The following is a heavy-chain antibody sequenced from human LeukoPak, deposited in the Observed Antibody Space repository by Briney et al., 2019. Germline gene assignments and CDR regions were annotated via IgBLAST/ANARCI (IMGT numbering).Heavy chain of an antibody. CDR3: ARVRLQPRTLLDDAFDI. Sequence: PGGSLRLSCGASGFTFSRYAMSWVRQAPGKGLEWVSSISTSSIYIYYADSLKGRFTISRDNAKNSLYLQMNSLGAEDTAVYYCARVRLQPRTLLDDAFDIWGQGTMVTVSS. V-gene: IGHV3-21*01. D-gene: IGHD1-14*01. CDR1: GFTFSRYA. J-gene: IGHJ3*02. CDR2: ISTSSIYI.